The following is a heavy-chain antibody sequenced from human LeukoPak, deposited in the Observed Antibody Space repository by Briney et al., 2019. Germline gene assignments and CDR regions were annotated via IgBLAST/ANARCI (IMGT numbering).Heavy chain of an antibody. CDR1: GLTFSDYY. CDR2: ISGSGTTT. D-gene: IGHD3-22*01. V-gene: IGHV3-11*04. J-gene: IGHJ4*02. CDR3: AIQITMIVVVPYFDY. Sequence: PGRSLRLSCAASGLTFSDYYMMWIRQAPGKGLEWVSSISGSGTTTYSADSVRGRFTVSRDNAKNSVFLYINSLRAEDTAVYYCAIQITMIVVVPYFDYWGQGTLVTASS.